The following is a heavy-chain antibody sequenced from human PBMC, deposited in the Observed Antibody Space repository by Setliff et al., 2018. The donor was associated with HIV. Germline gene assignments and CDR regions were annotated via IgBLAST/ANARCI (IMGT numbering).Heavy chain of an antibody. Sequence: SVKVSCKASGGTFRSHEISWVRQAPGQGLEWMGGIVPILNTGNYAPKFQGRVTITADESTTTAYKELSSLRSEDTAVYYCARIPNHSSGFDYWGQGTPVTVSS. CDR1: GGTFRSHE. CDR2: IVPILNTG. V-gene: IGHV1-69*13. D-gene: IGHD3-22*01. J-gene: IGHJ4*02. CDR3: ARIPNHSSGFDY.